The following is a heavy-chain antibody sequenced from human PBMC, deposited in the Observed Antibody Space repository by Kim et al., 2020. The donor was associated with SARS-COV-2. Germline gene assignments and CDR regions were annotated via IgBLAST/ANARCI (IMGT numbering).Heavy chain of an antibody. CDR3: ARERISGSYTTAFDI. CDR2: INHSGST. CDR1: GRSFSGYY. D-gene: IGHD1-26*01. V-gene: IGHV4-34*01. J-gene: IGHJ3*02. Sequence: SETLSLTCAVYGRSFSGYYWSWIRQPPGKGLEWIGEINHSGSTNYNPSLKSRVTISIDTSKNQLSLNLRSVTAADTAVYYCARERISGSYTTAFDIWGQG.